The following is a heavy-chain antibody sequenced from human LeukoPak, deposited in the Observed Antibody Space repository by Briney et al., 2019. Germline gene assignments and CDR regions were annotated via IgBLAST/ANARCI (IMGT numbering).Heavy chain of an antibody. D-gene: IGHD3-22*01. J-gene: IGHJ4*02. Sequence: PGGSLRLSCAASGFTFSSYEMNWVRQAPGKGLEWVSYISSSGSTIYYADSVKGRFTISRDNAKNSLYLQMNSLRAEDTAVYYCARADVLYYDSSGLVDYWGQGTLVTVSS. CDR2: ISSSGSTI. CDR3: ARADVLYYDSSGLVDY. CDR1: GFTFSSYE. V-gene: IGHV3-48*03.